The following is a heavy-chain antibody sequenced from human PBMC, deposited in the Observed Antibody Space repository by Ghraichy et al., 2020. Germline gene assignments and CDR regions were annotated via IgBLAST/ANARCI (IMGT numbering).Heavy chain of an antibody. V-gene: IGHV3-30-3*01. Sequence: GSLRLSCAASGFTFSSYAMHWVRQAPGKGLEWVAVISYDGSNKYYADSVKGRFTISRDNSKNTLYLQMNSLRAEDTAVYYCARATATTENDYWGQGTLVTVSS. CDR2: ISYDGSNK. CDR1: GFTFSSYA. CDR3: ARATATTENDY. D-gene: IGHD5-12*01. J-gene: IGHJ4*02.